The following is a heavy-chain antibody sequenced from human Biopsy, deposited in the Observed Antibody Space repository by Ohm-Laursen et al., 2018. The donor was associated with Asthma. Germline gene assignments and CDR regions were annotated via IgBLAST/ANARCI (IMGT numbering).Heavy chain of an antibody. CDR1: ALSVRDYY. CDR3: AGGPEWSGLDV. V-gene: IGHV4-34*01. D-gene: IGHD3-3*01. Sequence: SQTLSLTCSIYALSVRDYYWTWVRQPPGKGLEWIGESDHRGSTNINPTLKSQVTISKDTSAFNFSLKVRSVTATDTAIYYCAGGPEWSGLDVRGQGTTVTVSS. CDR2: SDHRGST. J-gene: IGHJ6*02.